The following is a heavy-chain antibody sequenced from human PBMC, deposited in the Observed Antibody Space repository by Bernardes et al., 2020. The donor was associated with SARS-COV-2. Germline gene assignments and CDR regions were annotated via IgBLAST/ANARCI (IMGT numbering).Heavy chain of an antibody. J-gene: IGHJ6*02. D-gene: IGHD3-3*01. Sequence: ASVKVSCKASGYTFTGYYMHWVRQAPGQGLEWMGWITPTSGGTTYAQKFQGRVTMTRDTSISTAYMELSRLRSDDTAVYYCARVGVTIFGVVYYYYYGMDVWGQGTTVTVSS. CDR3: ARVGVTIFGVVYYYYYGMDV. V-gene: IGHV1-2*02. CDR1: GYTFTGYY. CDR2: ITPTSGGT.